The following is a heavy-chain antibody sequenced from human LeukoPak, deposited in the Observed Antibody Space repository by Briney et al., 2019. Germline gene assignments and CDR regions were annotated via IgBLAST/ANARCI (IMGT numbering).Heavy chain of an antibody. J-gene: IGHJ6*02. Sequence: GGSLRLSCAASGLSISGYSMHWVRQAPGKALEWVSCISSSDSQIYYADAVKGRFPISRDNARNSVYLQMNSLRAEDTAVYYCARAGDLLAGYYNYYYYGMDVWGRGTTVTVSS. CDR1: GLSISGYS. CDR3: ARAGDLLAGYYNYYYYGMDV. D-gene: IGHD3-9*01. V-gene: IGHV3-21*01. CDR2: ISSSDSQI.